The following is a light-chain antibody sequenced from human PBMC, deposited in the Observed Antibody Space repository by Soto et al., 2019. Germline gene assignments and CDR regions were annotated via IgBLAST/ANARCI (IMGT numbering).Light chain of an antibody. V-gene: IGLV2-11*01. CDR1: SSDVGNYNY. Sequence: QSALTQPRSVSGSPGQAVTISCTGTSSDVGNYNYVSWYRHHPGKAPKVLIYDVSKRPSGVPDRFSGSQSGNTASLTVSGLQAEDEADYYCSSYVRTYGLLFGGGTKVTVL. CDR2: DVS. CDR3: SSYVRTYGLL. J-gene: IGLJ2*01.